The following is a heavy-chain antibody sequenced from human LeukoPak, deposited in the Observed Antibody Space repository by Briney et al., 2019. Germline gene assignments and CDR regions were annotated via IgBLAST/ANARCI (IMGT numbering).Heavy chain of an antibody. V-gene: IGHV3-11*01. J-gene: IGHJ4*02. CDR2: ISSSGSTI. CDR1: GFTFSDYY. Sequence: PGGSLRLSCAASGFTFSDYYMSWIRQAPGKGLEWVSYISSSGSTIYYADSVKGRFTISRDNAKNSLYLQMNSLRAEDTAVYYCARGRLWWLVPERVDYWGQGTLVTVSS. CDR3: ARGRLWWLVPERVDY. D-gene: IGHD6-19*01.